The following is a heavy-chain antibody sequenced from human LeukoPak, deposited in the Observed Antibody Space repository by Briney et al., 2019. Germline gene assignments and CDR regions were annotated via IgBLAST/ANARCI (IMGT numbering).Heavy chain of an antibody. J-gene: IGHJ4*02. CDR2: MNPNSGNT. CDR1: GYTFINYD. CDR3: ARLRLFDY. V-gene: IGHV1-8*01. D-gene: IGHD4-17*01. Sequence: ASVKVSCKSSGYTFINYDINWVRQATGQGLEWMGWMNPNSGNTGYAQKFQGRVTMTRNTSITTAYMELSNLRSEDTAVYYCARLRLFDYWGQGTLVTVSS.